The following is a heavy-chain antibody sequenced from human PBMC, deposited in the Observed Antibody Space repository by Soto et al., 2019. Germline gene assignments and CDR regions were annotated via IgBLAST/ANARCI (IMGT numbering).Heavy chain of an antibody. CDR3: ARDSVYDSSGYHFDY. Sequence: ASVKVSCKASGYTFTSYDINWVRQATGQGLEWMGWMNPNSGNTGYAQKFQGWVTMTRDTSISTAYMELSRLRSDDTAVYYCARDSVYDSSGYHFDYWGQGTLVTVSS. V-gene: IGHV1-8*01. CDR1: GYTFTSYD. CDR2: MNPNSGNT. J-gene: IGHJ4*02. D-gene: IGHD3-22*01.